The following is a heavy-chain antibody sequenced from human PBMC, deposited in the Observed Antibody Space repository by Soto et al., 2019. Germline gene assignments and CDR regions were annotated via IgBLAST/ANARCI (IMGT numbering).Heavy chain of an antibody. CDR3: ARSYYDSSGYWPGDHSHNWFDP. CDR1: GGSISSSSYY. Sequence: QLQLQESGPGLVKPSETLSLTCTVSGGSISSSSYYWGWIRQPPGKGLEWIGSIYYSGSTYYNPSLKSRVTISVDTSKNQFSLKLSSVTAADTAVYYCARSYYDSSGYWPGDHSHNWFDPWGQGTLVTVSS. CDR2: IYYSGST. D-gene: IGHD3-22*01. J-gene: IGHJ5*02. V-gene: IGHV4-39*01.